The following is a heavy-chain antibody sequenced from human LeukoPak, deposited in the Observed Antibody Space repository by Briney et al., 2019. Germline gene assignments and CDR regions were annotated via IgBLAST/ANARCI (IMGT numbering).Heavy chain of an antibody. D-gene: IGHD6-19*01. V-gene: IGHV3-23*01. CDR3: ARPGIAVTPSGDLDY. J-gene: IGHJ4*02. CDR1: GFTFSSYA. Sequence: GGSLRLSCAASGFTFSSYAMSWVRQAPGKGLEWVSAISGSGGSTYYADSVKGRFTISRDNSKNTLYLQMNSLRAEDTAVYYYARPGIAVTPSGDLDYGGQGTLVTASS. CDR2: ISGSGGST.